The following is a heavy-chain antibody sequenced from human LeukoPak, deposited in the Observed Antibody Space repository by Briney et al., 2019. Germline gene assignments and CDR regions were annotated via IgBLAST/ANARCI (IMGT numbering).Heavy chain of an antibody. CDR2: INQDGGEI. CDR1: GFTFSSSW. D-gene: IGHD3-9*01. J-gene: IGHJ4*02. CDR3: ARDSYDILTGRSVNYFDY. Sequence: GGSLRLSCAASGFTFSSSWMTWVRQAPGKGLEWVASINQDGGEIHYVDSVKGRFTISRDNAKNSLYLQMNSLRAEDTAVYYCARDSYDILTGRSVNYFDYWGQGTLVTVSS. V-gene: IGHV3-7*01.